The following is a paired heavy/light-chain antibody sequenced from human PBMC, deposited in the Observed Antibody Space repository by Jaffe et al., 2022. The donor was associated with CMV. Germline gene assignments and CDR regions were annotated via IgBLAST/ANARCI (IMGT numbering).Heavy chain of an antibody. CDR1: GYSFTSYW. CDR3: ARLEVRGVTTVTTSYWYFDL. D-gene: IGHD4-4*01. Sequence: EVQLVQSGAEVKKPGESLKISCKGSGYSFTSYWIGWVRQMPGKGLEWMGIIYPGDSDTRYSPSFQGQVTISADKSISTAYLQWSSLKASDTAMYYCARLEVRGVTTVTTSYWYFDLWGRGTLVTVSS. J-gene: IGHJ2*01. CDR2: IYPGDSDT. V-gene: IGHV5-51*01.
Light chain of an antibody. CDR1: SSNIGSNT. Sequence: QSVLTQPPSASGTPGQRVTISCSGSSSNIGSNTVNWYQQLPGTAPKLLIYSNNQRPSGVPDRFSGSKSGTSASLAISGLQSEDEADYYCAAWDDSLNGPRFGGGTKLTVL. V-gene: IGLV1-44*01. CDR2: SNN. J-gene: IGLJ3*02. CDR3: AAWDDSLNGPR.